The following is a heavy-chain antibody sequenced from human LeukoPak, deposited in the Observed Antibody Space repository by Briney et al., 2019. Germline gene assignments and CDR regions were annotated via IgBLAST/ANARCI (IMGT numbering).Heavy chain of an antibody. V-gene: IGHV3-21*04. CDR3: AKDRGGSSQLGDAFDV. Sequence: GGSLRLSCAASGFTFSSYSMNWVRQAPGKGLEWVSSISSSSSYIYYADSVKGRLTISRDNAKNSLYLQMNSLRAGDTALYYCAKDRGGSSQLGDAFDVWGQGTMVSVSS. D-gene: IGHD2-15*01. CDR1: GFTFSSYS. J-gene: IGHJ3*01. CDR2: ISSSSSYI.